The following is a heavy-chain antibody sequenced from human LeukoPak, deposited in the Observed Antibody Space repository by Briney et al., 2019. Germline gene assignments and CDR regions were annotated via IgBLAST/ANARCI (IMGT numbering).Heavy chain of an antibody. V-gene: IGHV3-23*01. CDR3: AKTGLYSSSSRGYFDS. CDR2: VSGTGITT. Sequence: GGSLRLSCAASGFTVSNNYMSWVRQAPGKGLQSVAVVSGTGITTYYAPSVKGRFTISRDNSKNTYYLQMNSLRAEDTARYYCAKTGLYSSSSRGYFDSWGQGTLVTVSS. J-gene: IGHJ4*02. CDR1: GFTVSNNY. D-gene: IGHD6-6*01.